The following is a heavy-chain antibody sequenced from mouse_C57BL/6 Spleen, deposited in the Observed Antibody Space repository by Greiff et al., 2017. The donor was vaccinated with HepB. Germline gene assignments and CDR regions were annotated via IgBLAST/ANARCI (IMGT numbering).Heavy chain of an antibody. CDR2: IFPGSGST. Sequence: QVQLKQSGPELVKPGASVKISCKASGYTFTDYYINWVKQRPGQGLEWIGWIFPGSGSTYYNEKFKGKATLTVDKSSSTAYMLLSSLTSEDSAVYFCAHRKETGTWFAYWGQGTLVTVSA. CDR3: AHRKETGTWFAY. V-gene: IGHV1-75*01. CDR1: GYTFTDYY. D-gene: IGHD4-1*01. J-gene: IGHJ3*01.